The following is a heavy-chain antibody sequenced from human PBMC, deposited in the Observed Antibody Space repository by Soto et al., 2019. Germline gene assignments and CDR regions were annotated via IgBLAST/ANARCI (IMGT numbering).Heavy chain of an antibody. D-gene: IGHD1-26*01. J-gene: IGHJ4*02. CDR1: GFTFSSYG. CDR2: ISYDGSNK. Sequence: PGGSLRLSCAASGFTFSSYGMHWVRQAPGKGLEWVAVISYDGSNKNYADSVKGRFTISRDNSKNTLYLQMNSLRVEDTAVYYCAKDGISGNYYVYWGQGTLVTVSS. CDR3: AKDGISGNYYVY. V-gene: IGHV3-30*18.